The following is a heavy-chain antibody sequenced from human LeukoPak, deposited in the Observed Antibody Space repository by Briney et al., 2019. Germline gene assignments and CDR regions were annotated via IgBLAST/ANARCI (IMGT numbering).Heavy chain of an antibody. CDR1: VFNFNTYA. J-gene: IGHJ4*02. Sequence: PGGSLRLSCADSVFNFNTYAMHWVRQAPGRGLEWVAAISYDASYKYYADSVKGRFTISRDNSKNTLYLQMNSLRTEDSAVYFCARALDYWGQGTLVTVSS. CDR2: ISYDASYK. V-gene: IGHV3-30*03. CDR3: ARALDY.